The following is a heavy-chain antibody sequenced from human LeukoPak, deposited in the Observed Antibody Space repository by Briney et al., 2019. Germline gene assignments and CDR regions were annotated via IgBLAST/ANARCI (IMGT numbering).Heavy chain of an antibody. Sequence: GGSLRLSCAASGVNVSNNYMNWGRHGPGTGLERVSVIFSGGPTYYADSVKGRFTISRDASKNALYLQMNSLRAEDTAVYYCAISGLGFGEFRGLDYWGQGTLVTVSS. CDR2: IFSGGPT. J-gene: IGHJ4*02. V-gene: IGHV3-53*01. CDR3: AISGLGFGEFRGLDY. CDR1: GVNVSNNY. D-gene: IGHD3-10*01.